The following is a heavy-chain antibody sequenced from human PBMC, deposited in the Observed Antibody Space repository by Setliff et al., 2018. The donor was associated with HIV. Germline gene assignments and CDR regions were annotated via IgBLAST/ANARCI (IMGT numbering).Heavy chain of an antibody. D-gene: IGHD4-4*01. J-gene: IGHJ4*02. CDR3: ARHYSNYGPFHY. Sequence: STETLSLTCAVAGYSLSRGYYWGWVRQPPGKGLEWIGSIYHSETTNYNPSLKSRVTISVDTSKNQFSLKLTSVTAADTAVYYCARHYSNYGPFHYWGQGTLVTVSS. CDR2: IYHSETT. CDR1: GYSLSRGYY. V-gene: IGHV4-38-2*01.